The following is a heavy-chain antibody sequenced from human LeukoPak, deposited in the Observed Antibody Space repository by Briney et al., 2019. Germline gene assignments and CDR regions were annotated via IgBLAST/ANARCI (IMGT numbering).Heavy chain of an antibody. J-gene: IGHJ4*02. CDR1: GFTFSSYG. D-gene: IGHD3-10*01. CDR2: ISGSGGST. Sequence: PGGSLRLSCAASGFTFSSYGMSWVRQAPGKGLEWVSAISGSGGSTYYADSVKGRFTISRDNSKNTLYLQMNSLRAEDTAVYYCAKASSNYGSGSYSDYWGQGTLVTVSS. V-gene: IGHV3-23*01. CDR3: AKASSNYGSGSYSDY.